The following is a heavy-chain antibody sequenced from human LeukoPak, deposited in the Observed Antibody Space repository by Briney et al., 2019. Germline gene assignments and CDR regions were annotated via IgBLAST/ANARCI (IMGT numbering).Heavy chain of an antibody. CDR3: ARDSIVGASYFDY. Sequence: SETLSLTCTVSGGSISSSSYYWGWIRQPPGKGLEWIGSIYYSGSTYYNPSLKSRVTISVDTSKNQFSLKLSSVTAADTAVYYCARDSIVGASYFDYWGQGTLVTVSS. V-gene: IGHV4-39*07. D-gene: IGHD1-26*01. CDR2: IYYSGST. CDR1: GGSISSSSYY. J-gene: IGHJ4*02.